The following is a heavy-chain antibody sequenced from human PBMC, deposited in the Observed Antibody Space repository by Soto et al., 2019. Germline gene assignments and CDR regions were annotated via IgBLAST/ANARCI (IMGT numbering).Heavy chain of an antibody. CDR3: AKLSHRNLRSSWVVNYGMAV. V-gene: IGHV3-30*18. J-gene: IGHJ6*02. CDR2: IAYEGSNK. Sequence: QVQLVESGGGVVQPGRSLRLSCAASGLTFSSYGMHWVRQAPGKGLEWVAVIAYEGSNKYYADSVQGRFTISRDNSTSTLYRQINTLRTADTAVYYCAKLSHRNLRSSWVVNYGMAVWGQGTTVTVSS. D-gene: IGHD6-13*01. CDR1: GLTFSSYG.